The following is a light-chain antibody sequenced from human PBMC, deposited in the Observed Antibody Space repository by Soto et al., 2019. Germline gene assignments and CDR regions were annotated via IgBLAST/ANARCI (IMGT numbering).Light chain of an antibody. Sequence: EIVLTQSPATLSLSPGERATLSCRASQSVSSYLAWYQQKPGQAPRLLIYGASTRATGIPARFSGSGSGTEFTLSINSLQSEDFAVYYCQEYDNWPPEGTFGQGTKVEV. CDR2: GAS. V-gene: IGKV3-15*01. J-gene: IGKJ1*01. CDR3: QEYDNWPPEGT. CDR1: QSVSSY.